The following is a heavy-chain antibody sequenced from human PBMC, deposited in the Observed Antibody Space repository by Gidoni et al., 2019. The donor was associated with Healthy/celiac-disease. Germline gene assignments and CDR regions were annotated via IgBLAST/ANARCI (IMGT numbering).Heavy chain of an antibody. J-gene: IGHJ6*03. CDR3: AREVGPYSSSSPYYYYMDV. D-gene: IGHD6-6*01. CDR1: GANFSRYA. Sequence: QVQLVPSGAEVKKPGSSVKVSCDASGANFSRYAISRVRQAPGRRLEWMGGIIPIFGTANYAQKFQGRVTITADESTSTAYMELGSLRSEDTAVYYCAREVGPYSSSSPYYYYMDVWGKGTTVTVSS. V-gene: IGHV1-69*01. CDR2: IIPIFGTA.